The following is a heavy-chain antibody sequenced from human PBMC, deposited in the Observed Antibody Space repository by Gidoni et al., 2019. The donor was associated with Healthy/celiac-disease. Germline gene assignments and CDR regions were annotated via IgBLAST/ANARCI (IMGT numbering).Heavy chain of an antibody. V-gene: IGHV4-38-2*02. CDR1: GYSISSGYY. CDR3: ARNNYDFWSGSDWYFDL. CDR2: IYHSGST. Sequence: QVQLQESGPGLVKPSETLSLTCTVSGYSISSGYYWGWIRQPPGKGLEWIGSIYHSGSTYYNPSIKSRVTISVDTSKNQFSLKLSSVTAADTAVYYCARNNYDFWSGSDWYFDLWGRGTLVTVSS. J-gene: IGHJ2*01. D-gene: IGHD3-3*01.